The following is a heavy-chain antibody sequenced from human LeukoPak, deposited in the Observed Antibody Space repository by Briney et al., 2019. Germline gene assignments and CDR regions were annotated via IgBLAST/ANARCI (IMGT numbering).Heavy chain of an antibody. D-gene: IGHD6-19*01. CDR3: ARDIAVSGNHFDY. V-gene: IGHV3-74*01. CDR2: INSDMSST. J-gene: IGHJ4*02. CDR1: GFTFSNHW. Sequence: GGSLRLSCAASGFTFSNHWMHWVRQAPGKGLVWVSRINSDMSSTNYADSVKGRFTISRDNAKNTLYLQMNSLRAEDTAVYYCARDIAVSGNHFDYWGQGTLVTVSS.